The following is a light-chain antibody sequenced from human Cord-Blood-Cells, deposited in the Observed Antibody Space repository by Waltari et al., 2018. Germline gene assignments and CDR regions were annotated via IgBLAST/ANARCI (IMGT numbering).Light chain of an antibody. CDR3: QQYNSYSFT. Sequence: DIQMTQSPSTLSASVGDRVTITCRASQSISSWLAWYQQKPGKAPKLLSYTASSLESGVPSRFSGSGSGTEFTLTISSLQPDDFATYYCQQYNSYSFTFGPGTKVDIK. J-gene: IGKJ3*01. CDR1: QSISSW. CDR2: TAS. V-gene: IGKV1-5*03.